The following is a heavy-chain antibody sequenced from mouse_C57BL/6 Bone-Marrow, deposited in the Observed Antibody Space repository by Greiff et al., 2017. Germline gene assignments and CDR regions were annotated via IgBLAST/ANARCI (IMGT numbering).Heavy chain of an antibody. CDR3: ALTWKGY. CDR1: GYTFTSYW. J-gene: IGHJ2*01. Sequence: QVQLKQPGAELVKPGASVKVSCKASGYTFTSYWMHWVKQRPGQGLEWIGRIHPSDSDTNYNQKFKGKATWTVDKSSSPAYMQLSSLTSEDSAVYYCALTWKGYWGQGTTLTVSS. V-gene: IGHV1-74*01. CDR2: IHPSDSDT. D-gene: IGHD4-1*01.